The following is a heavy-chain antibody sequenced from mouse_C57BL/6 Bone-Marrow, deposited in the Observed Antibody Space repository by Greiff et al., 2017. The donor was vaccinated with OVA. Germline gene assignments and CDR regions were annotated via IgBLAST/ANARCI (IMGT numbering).Heavy chain of an antibody. J-gene: IGHJ3*01. D-gene: IGHD2-3*01. Sequence: QVQLQQSGAELVRPGASVKLSCKPSGYTFTDYYINWVKQRPGQGLEWIARIYPGSGNTYYNEKFKGKATLTAEKSSSTAYMQLSSLTSEDSAVYFCARGGYDGLLFAYWGQGTLVTVSA. CDR2: IYPGSGNT. V-gene: IGHV1-76*01. CDR3: ARGGYDGLLFAY. CDR1: GYTFTDYY.